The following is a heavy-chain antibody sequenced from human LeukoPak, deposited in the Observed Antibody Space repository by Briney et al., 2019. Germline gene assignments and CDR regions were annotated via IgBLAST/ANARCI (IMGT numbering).Heavy chain of an antibody. CDR2: IYPGDSDT. V-gene: IGHV5-51*01. Sequence: GESLKISCKGSGYSFTSYWIGWVRQMPGKGLEWMGIIYPGDSDTRYSPSFQGQVTISADKSISTAYLQWSSLKASDTAMYYCARPGYCSSTSCSGNAFGIWGQGTMVTVSS. CDR1: GYSFTSYW. J-gene: IGHJ3*02. CDR3: ARPGYCSSTSCSGNAFGI. D-gene: IGHD2-2*01.